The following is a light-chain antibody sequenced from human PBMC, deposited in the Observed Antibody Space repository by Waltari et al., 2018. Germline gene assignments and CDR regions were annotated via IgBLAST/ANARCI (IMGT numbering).Light chain of an antibody. CDR3: FSYVTGDTWV. V-gene: IGLV2-23*02. J-gene: IGLJ3*02. CDR1: SSDVGTYKF. Sequence: QSALTQPASVSGSPGQSITISCPGSSSDVGTYKFVSWYQQHPGKAPQLMISEINQRPSSCSKRFSGSKFGNTAVLTISGLQTDDEADYYCFSYVTGDTWVFGGGTRVAVL. CDR2: EIN.